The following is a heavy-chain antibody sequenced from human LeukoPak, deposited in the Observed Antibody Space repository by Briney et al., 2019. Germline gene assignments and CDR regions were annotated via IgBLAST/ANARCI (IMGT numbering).Heavy chain of an antibody. CDR3: ARASHDYSNYHSYNWFDP. CDR2: INHSGST. J-gene: IGHJ5*02. V-gene: IGHV4-34*01. Sequence: PSETLSLTCAVYGGSFSGYYWSWIRQPPGKGLEWIGEINHSGSTNYNPSLKSRVTISVDTSKNQFSLKLSSVTAADTAVYYCARASHDYSNYHSYNWFDPWGQGTLVTVSS. CDR1: GGSFSGYY. D-gene: IGHD4-11*01.